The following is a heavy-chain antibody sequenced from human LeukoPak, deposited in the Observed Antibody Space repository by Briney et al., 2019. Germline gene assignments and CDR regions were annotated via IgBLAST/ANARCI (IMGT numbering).Heavy chain of an antibody. V-gene: IGHV5-51*01. J-gene: IGHJ4*02. CDR3: ARRYDNTGYYVY. D-gene: IGHD3-22*01. CDR1: GYSFANYW. Sequence: GESLKISCKGFGYSFANYWIAWGRQLPGKGLEWMGIIYPGDSDTRYSPSFQGQVTISADKSINPAYLQWSSLKASDTATYYCARRYDNTGYYVYWGQGTLVTVTS. CDR2: IYPGDSDT.